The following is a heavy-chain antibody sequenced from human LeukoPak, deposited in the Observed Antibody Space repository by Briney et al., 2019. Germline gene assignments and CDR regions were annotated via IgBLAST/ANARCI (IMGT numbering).Heavy chain of an antibody. D-gene: IGHD6-13*01. V-gene: IGHV5-51*01. J-gene: IGHJ3*02. CDR3: ATTYSSRAFDI. CDR2: IYPGDSDT. CDR1: GYSFTSYW. Sequence: GESLKISCKGSGYSFTSYWIGWVRQMPGKGLEWMGIIYPGDSDTRYSPSFQGQVTISADKSITTADLQWSSLKASDTAMYYCATTYSSRAFDIWGQGTMVTVSS.